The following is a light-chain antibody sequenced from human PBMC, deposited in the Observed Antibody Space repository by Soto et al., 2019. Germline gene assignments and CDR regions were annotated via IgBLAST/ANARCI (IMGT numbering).Light chain of an antibody. V-gene: IGLV2-23*01. Sequence: QSALTQPASVSGSPGQSITISCTGASSDVGSYDLVSWYQQHPGKAPKVVIYEDNKRPSGISDHFSGSKSDNTASLTISGLQAEDEADYYCCSYAGSSTLVFGGGTKLTVL. CDR2: EDN. CDR3: CSYAGSSTLV. CDR1: SSDVGSYDL. J-gene: IGLJ3*02.